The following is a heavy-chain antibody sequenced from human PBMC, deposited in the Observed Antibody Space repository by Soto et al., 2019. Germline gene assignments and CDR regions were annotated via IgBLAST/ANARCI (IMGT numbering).Heavy chain of an antibody. CDR1: GGSFSGYY. D-gene: IGHD3-22*01. Sequence: SETLSLTCTFYGGSFSGYYWSWIRQPPGKGLEWIGEINHSGSTNYNPSLKSRVTISVDTSKNQFSLKLSSVTAADTAVYYCAREEYYDSSGYPGANYYGMDVWGQGTTVTVSS. V-gene: IGHV4-34*01. J-gene: IGHJ6*02. CDR3: AREEYYDSSGYPGANYYGMDV. CDR2: INHSGST.